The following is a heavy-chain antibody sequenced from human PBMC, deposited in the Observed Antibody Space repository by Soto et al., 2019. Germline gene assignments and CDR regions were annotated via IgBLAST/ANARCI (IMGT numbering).Heavy chain of an antibody. CDR2: TRHDGSNT. D-gene: IGHD1-26*01. CDR1: GFTFSGYG. CDR3: ASDGVGATTYFGYLDY. Sequence: QVQLVESGGGVVQPGRSLRLSCAASGFTFSGYGMHWVRQAPGKGREWGAVTRHDGSNTYYADSVRGRFTISSDNSKKTLYLQMNRLRDDDTAVYYWASDGVGATTYFGYLDYWGQGTPVTVSS. V-gene: IGHV3-33*01. J-gene: IGHJ4*02.